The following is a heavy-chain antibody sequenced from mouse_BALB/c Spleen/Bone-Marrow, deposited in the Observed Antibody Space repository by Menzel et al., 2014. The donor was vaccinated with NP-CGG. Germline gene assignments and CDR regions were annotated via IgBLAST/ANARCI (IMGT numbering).Heavy chain of an antibody. Sequence: EVQLVESGGGLVQPGGSLNLACVASGFDFGRYWMSWARQAPGKGQEWIGEINPGSSTINYSPSLKDKFIMSRDNAKNTLYLQMRKVRSEDTALYYCARLGYYGYHDNWGQGTTLTVSS. V-gene: IGHV4-2*02. D-gene: IGHD1-2*01. CDR3: ARLGYYGYHDN. J-gene: IGHJ2*01. CDR2: INPGSSTI. CDR1: GFDFGRYW.